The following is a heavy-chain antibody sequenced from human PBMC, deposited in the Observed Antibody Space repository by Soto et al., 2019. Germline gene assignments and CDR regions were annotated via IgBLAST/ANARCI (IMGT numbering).Heavy chain of an antibody. D-gene: IGHD6-19*01. V-gene: IGHV1-2*04. CDR3: ARSSGSEVGGIAVAGAQH. J-gene: IGHJ1*01. CDR2: INPNSGGT. CDR1: GYTFTGYY. Sequence: GASVKVSCKASGYTFTGYYMHWVRQAPGQGLEWMGWINPNSGGTNYAQKFQGWVTMTRDTSISTAYMELSRLRSDDTAVYYCARSSGSEVGGIAVAGAQHWGQGTLVTVSS.